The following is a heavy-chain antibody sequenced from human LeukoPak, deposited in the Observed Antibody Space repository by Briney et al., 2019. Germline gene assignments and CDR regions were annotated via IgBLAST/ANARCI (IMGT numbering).Heavy chain of an antibody. J-gene: IGHJ4*02. Sequence: PGGSLRLCCAACGFIVSSNYMSGVRQARGKGLGWVLVLSSGGSTYYADSVKGRFTISRHNSKNTLYLQMNSLRSEDTAVYYCARVVDSSGYYDYWGQGTLVTVSS. CDR1: GFIVSSNY. D-gene: IGHD3-22*01. V-gene: IGHV3-53*04. CDR2: LSSGGST. CDR3: ARVVDSSGYYDY.